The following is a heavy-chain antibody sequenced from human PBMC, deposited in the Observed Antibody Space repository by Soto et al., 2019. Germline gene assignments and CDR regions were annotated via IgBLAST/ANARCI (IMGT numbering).Heavy chain of an antibody. Sequence: QVQLQQWGAGLLKPSETLSLTCAVYGGSFSGYCWTWIRQPPGTGLEWFGEINHSGSTNYNPSLKSRVTISVDTSKNQFSLKLTSVTAADTAVYYCARDKITGLFDYWGQGTLVTVSS. CDR3: ARDKITGLFDY. D-gene: IGHD2-8*02. CDR2: INHSGST. V-gene: IGHV4-34*01. CDR1: GGSFSGYC. J-gene: IGHJ4*02.